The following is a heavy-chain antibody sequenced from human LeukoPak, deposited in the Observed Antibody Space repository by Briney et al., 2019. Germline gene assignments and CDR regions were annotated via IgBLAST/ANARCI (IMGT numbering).Heavy chain of an antibody. V-gene: IGHV1-8*01. D-gene: IGHD6-19*01. CDR3: ARGLAVAGTGY. CDR1: GYSFTSYD. J-gene: IGHJ4*02. CDR2: MNPKSGNT. Sequence: ASVKVSCKASGYSFTSYDLSRVRQATGQGLEWMGWMNPKSGNTGYAQKFQGRVTMTRDTSISTAYMELTSLTSEDTAIYYCARGLAVAGTGYWGQGTLVTVSS.